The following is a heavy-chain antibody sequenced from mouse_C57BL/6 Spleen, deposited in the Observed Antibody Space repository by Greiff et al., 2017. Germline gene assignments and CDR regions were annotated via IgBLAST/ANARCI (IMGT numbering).Heavy chain of an antibody. V-gene: IGHV3-6*01. CDR3: ARDRAGPFDY. J-gene: IGHJ2*01. D-gene: IGHD3-1*01. CDR2: ISYDGSN. Sequence: EVKLVESGPGLVKPSQSLSLTCSVTGYSITSGYYWNWIRQFPGNKLEWMGYISYDGSNNYNPSLKNRISITRDTSKNQFFLKLNSVTTEDTATYYCARDRAGPFDYWGQGTTLTVSS. CDR1: GYSITSGYY.